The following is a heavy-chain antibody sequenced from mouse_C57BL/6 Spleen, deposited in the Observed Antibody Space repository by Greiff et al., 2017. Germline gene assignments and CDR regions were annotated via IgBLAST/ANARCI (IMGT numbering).Heavy chain of an antibody. CDR1: GYAFTNYL. Sequence: QVQLQQSGAELVRPGTSVKVSCKASGYAFTNYLIEWVKQRPGQGLEWIGVINPGSGGTNYNEKFKGKATLTADKSSSTAYMQLSSLTSEDSAVYFCASEGDNWYFDVWGTGTTVTVSS. CDR3: ASEGDNWYFDV. J-gene: IGHJ1*03. CDR2: INPGSGGT. V-gene: IGHV1-54*01.